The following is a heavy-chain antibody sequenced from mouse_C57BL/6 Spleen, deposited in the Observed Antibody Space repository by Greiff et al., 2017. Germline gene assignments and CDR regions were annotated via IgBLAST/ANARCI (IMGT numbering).Heavy chain of an antibody. Sequence: QVQLQQPGAELVKPGASVKLSCKASGYTFTSYWMQWVKQRPGQGLEWIGEIDPSDSYTNYNQKFKGKATLTVDTSSSTAYMQLSSLTSEDSAVYYCARSAAGYWGQGTTLTVSS. CDR3: ARSAAGY. CDR2: IDPSDSYT. CDR1: GYTFTSYW. J-gene: IGHJ2*01. D-gene: IGHD6-1*01. V-gene: IGHV1-50*01.